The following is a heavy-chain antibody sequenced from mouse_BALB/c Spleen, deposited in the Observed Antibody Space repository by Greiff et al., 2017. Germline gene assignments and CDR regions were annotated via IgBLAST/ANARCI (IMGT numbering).Heavy chain of an antibody. CDR3: ARGWDDYDGFDY. V-gene: IGHV5-6-5*01. D-gene: IGHD2-4*01. J-gene: IGHJ2*01. Sequence: EVQVVESGGGLVKPGGSLKLSCAASGFTFSSYAMSWVRQTPEKRLEWVASISSGGSTYYPDSVKGRFTISRDNARNILYLQMSSLRSEDTAMYYCARGWDDYDGFDYWGQGTTLTVSS. CDR1: GFTFSSYA. CDR2: ISSGGST.